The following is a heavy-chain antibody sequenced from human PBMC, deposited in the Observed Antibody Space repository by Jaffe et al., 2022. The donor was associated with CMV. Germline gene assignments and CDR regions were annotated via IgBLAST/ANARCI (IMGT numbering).Heavy chain of an antibody. CDR2: ISGSGSRT. CDR1: GRTSTTHA. J-gene: IGHJ6*03. V-gene: IGHV3-23*04. D-gene: IGHD5-18*01. Sequence: EVQLVESGGGLVQPGGSLRLSCAVSGRTSTTHAMSWVRQAPGRGLEWVSSISGSGSRTYYADSVKGRFTISRDDSKNTLYVQMNSLRAEDTAIYYCANLKDTAIVNRDGVYYYYYMDVWGKGTMVTVSS. CDR3: ANLKDTAIVNRDGVYYYYYMDV.